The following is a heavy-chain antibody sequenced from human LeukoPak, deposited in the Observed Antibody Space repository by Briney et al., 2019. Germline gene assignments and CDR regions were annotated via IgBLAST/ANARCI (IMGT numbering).Heavy chain of an antibody. V-gene: IGHV1-69*06. Sequence: ASVKVSCKASGGTFSSYAISWVRQAPGQGLEWMGGIIPIFGTANYAQKFQGRVTITADKSTSTAYMELSSLRSEDTAVYYCARKYYYGSGSYSRWGQGTLVTVSS. J-gene: IGHJ4*02. CDR3: ARKYYYGSGSYSR. D-gene: IGHD3-10*01. CDR2: IIPIFGTA. CDR1: GGTFSSYA.